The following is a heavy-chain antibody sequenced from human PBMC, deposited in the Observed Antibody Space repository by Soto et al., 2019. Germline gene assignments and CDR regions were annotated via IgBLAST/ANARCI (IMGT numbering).Heavy chain of an antibody. D-gene: IGHD5-12*01. CDR1: GGSISSSSYY. CDR2: IYYSGST. J-gene: IGHJ4*02. Sequence: SETLSLTCTVSGGSISSSSYYWGWIRQPPGKGLEWIGSIYYSGSTYYNPSLKSRVTISVETSKNQFSLKLSSVTAADTAVYYCARHDLVEMATTPSAFDYWGQGTLVTVSS. CDR3: ARHDLVEMATTPSAFDY. V-gene: IGHV4-39*01.